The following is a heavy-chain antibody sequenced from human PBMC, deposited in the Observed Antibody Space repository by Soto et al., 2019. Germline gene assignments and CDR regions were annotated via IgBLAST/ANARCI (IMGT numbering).Heavy chain of an antibody. D-gene: IGHD4-4*01. CDR2: IIPIIGII. CDR3: AGDPDSHYNDSHASSYP. J-gene: IGHJ5*02. Sequence: GASVKVSCKASGGTFSTYTITWVRQAPGQGLEWMGRIIPIIGIINYAQKFQGRVTISADKFMGTAYMELTGLRSDDTAVYYCAGDPDSHYNDSHASSYPWGQGTLVTVSS. CDR1: GGTFSTYT. V-gene: IGHV1-69*04.